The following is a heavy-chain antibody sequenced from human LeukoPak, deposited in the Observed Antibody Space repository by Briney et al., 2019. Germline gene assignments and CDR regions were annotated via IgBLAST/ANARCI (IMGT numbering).Heavy chain of an antibody. Sequence: GGSLRLSCAASGFTFSSFVMSWVRQAPGKGLEWVSDISKSGSTYYADSVKGRFTISRDNSKNTLYLQMNSLRAEDTAVYYCAKKDSSSWYYIGHFQHWGQGTPITVSS. V-gene: IGHV3-23*01. CDR1: GFTFSSFV. D-gene: IGHD6-13*01. J-gene: IGHJ1*01. CDR2: ISKSGST. CDR3: AKKDSSSWYYIGHFQH.